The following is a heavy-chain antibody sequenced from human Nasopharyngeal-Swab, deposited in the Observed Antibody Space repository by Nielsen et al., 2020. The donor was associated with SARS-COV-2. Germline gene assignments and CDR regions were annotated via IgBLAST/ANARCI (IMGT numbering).Heavy chain of an antibody. CDR2: ISGSGGST. CDR1: GFTFSSYA. Sequence: GKSLKISCAASGFTFSSYAMSWVRQAPGKGLEWVSAISGSGGSTYYADSVKGRFTISRDNSKNTLYLQMNSLRAEDTAVYYCAKSPPYYYDSSGYYDYWGQGTLVTVSS. V-gene: IGHV3-23*01. J-gene: IGHJ4*02. CDR3: AKSPPYYYDSSGYYDY. D-gene: IGHD3-22*01.